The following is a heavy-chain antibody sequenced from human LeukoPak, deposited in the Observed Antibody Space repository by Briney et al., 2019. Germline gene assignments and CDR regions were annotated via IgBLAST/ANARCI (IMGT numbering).Heavy chain of an antibody. CDR2: ISWNSGSI. CDR3: AKDLVSYYYDRGLRAFDI. J-gene: IGHJ3*02. D-gene: IGHD3-22*01. CDR1: GFTFDDYA. V-gene: IGHV3-9*01. Sequence: PGRSLRLSCAASGFTFDDYAMHWVRQAPGKGLEWVSGISWNSGSIGYADSVKGRFTISRDNAKNSLYLQMNSLRAEDTALYYCAKDLVSYYYDRGLRAFDIWGQGTMVTVSS.